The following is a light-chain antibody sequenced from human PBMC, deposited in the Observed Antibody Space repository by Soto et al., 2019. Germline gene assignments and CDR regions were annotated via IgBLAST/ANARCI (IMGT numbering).Light chain of an antibody. J-gene: IGKJ1*01. CDR1: QGISSY. V-gene: IGKV1-9*01. CDR2: AAS. Sequence: DIQMTQSPPTLSASVGDRVTITCRASQGISSYLAWYQQKPGKAPKLLIYAASTLQSGVPSRFSGSGSGTDFTLTISSLQPEDFATYYCQQLNSHPRTFGQGTKV. CDR3: QQLNSHPRT.